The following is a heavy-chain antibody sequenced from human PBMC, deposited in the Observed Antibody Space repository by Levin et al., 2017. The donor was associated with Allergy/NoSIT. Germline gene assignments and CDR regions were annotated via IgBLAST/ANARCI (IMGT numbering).Heavy chain of an antibody. CDR3: ARDPTPHYDLSDRRTAYYFDY. D-gene: IGHD3-3*01. J-gene: IGHJ4*02. CDR2: ISSSSSYI. CDR1: GFTFSSYS. Sequence: GGSLRLSCAASGFTFSSYSMNWVRQAPGKGLEWVSSISSSSSYIYYADSVKGRFTISRDNAKNSLYLQMNSLRAEDTAVYYCARDPTPHYDLSDRRTAYYFDYWGQGTLVTVSS. V-gene: IGHV3-21*01.